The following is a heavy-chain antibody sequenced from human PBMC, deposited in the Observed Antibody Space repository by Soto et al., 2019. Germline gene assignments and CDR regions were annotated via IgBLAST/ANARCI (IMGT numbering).Heavy chain of an antibody. CDR1: GFILSTHA. V-gene: IGHV3-23*01. D-gene: IGHD1-26*01. CDR2: ISSGGGNT. J-gene: IGHJ4*02. CDR3: AKDLRDSGSYYFDY. Sequence: WGSLRVSCVPCGFILSTHAMTKLRQAQGKGLEWVSSISSGGGNTDCADSVKGRLTISRDNSKNTLYLQMNSLRAENTPVYYCAKDLRDSGSYYFDYWGQGTMVTASS.